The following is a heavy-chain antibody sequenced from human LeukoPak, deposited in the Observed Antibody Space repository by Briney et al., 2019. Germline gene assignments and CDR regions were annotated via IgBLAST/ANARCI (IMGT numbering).Heavy chain of an antibody. Sequence: GGSLRLSCAASGFTFSSYWMSWVRQAPGKGLEWVANIKQDGSEKYYVDSVKGRFTISRDNAKNSLYLQMNSLRAEDTAVYYCARENYCSGSYYISSLFYYYYGMDVWGQGTTVTVSS. CDR3: ARENYCSGSYYISSLFYYYYGMDV. J-gene: IGHJ6*02. V-gene: IGHV3-7*01. D-gene: IGHD3-10*01. CDR1: GFTFSSYW. CDR2: IKQDGSEK.